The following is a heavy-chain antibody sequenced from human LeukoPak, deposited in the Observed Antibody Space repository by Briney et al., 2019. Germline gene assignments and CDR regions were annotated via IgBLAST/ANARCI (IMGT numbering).Heavy chain of an antibody. CDR3: ARDVLIVGSMGFDP. CDR2: IYTSGTT. V-gene: IGHV4-4*07. D-gene: IGHD1-26*01. Sequence: SETLSLTCNVSGASISNYYWNWIRQPAGKGLEWIGRIYTSGTTKYNPSLNSRVTMSVDKATNQVSLRLTSVTAADTAIYYCARDVLIVGSMGFDPWGQGTLVTVSS. J-gene: IGHJ5*02. CDR1: GASISNYY.